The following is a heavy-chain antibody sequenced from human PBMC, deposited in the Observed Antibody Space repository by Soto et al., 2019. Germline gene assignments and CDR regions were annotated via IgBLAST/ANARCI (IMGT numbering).Heavy chain of an antibody. V-gene: IGHV3-30*18. D-gene: IGHD5-12*01. CDR2: TSYDGSNK. CDR3: AQDSGYSGYDVYYYYYGMDV. J-gene: IGHJ6*02. Sequence: QVQLVESGGGVVQPGRSLRLSCAASGFTFSLYGMHWVRQAPGKGLEWVAVTSYDGSNKYYADSVKGRFTISRDNSKNALYVPMNSLRVEVTAVYYCAQDSGYSGYDVYYYYYGMDVWGQGTTVTVSS. CDR1: GFTFSLYG.